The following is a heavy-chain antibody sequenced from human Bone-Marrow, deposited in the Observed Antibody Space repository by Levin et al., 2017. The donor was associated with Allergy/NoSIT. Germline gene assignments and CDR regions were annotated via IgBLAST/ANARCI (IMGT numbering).Heavy chain of an antibody. CDR3: ARVGNYFGP. V-gene: IGHV4-30-4*01. J-gene: IGHJ5*02. CDR1: GDSITSGDYY. Sequence: KASETLSLTCAVSGDSITSGDYYWSWVRQTPGRGLEWLGHIEHSGDTYYNPSLESRITISVDTSKNQFSLRLRSVTVADTAMYFCARVGNYFGPWGQGILVTVSS. CDR2: IEHSGDT.